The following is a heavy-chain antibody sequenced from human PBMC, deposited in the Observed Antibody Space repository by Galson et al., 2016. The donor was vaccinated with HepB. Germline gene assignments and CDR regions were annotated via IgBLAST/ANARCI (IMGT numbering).Heavy chain of an antibody. CDR2: ISDDGTQN. CDR1: GFTFSSYE. V-gene: IGHV3-30*18. D-gene: IGHD3-10*01. J-gene: IGHJ4*02. CDR3: AKDREVYGNGVLNA. Sequence: SLRLSCAASGFTFSSYEMNWVRQAPGKGLEWVAIISDDGTQNYYADSVKGRLTISRDNSNNTLYLQMNSLRTEDTGVYYCAKDREVYGNGVLNAWGQGTLVTVSS.